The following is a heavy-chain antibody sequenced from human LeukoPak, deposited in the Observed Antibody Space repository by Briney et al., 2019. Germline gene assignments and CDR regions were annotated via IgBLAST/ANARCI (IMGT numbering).Heavy chain of an antibody. J-gene: IGHJ6*02. V-gene: IGHV3-74*01. D-gene: IGHD3-10*01. Sequence: GGSLRLSCAASRFSFSNYWMHWVRQAPGKGLVWVSRVKSDGSNPSYADSVKGRFTISRDNAENMLYLQMNTLGAEDTAVYYCAKDLGQYYYGSGSSFYYYGMDVWGQGTTVTVSS. CDR3: AKDLGQYYYGSGSSFYYYGMDV. CDR2: VKSDGSNP. CDR1: RFSFSNYW.